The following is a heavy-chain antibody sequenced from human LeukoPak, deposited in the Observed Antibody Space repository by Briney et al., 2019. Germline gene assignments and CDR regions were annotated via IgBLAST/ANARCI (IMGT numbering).Heavy chain of an antibody. Sequence: GRSLRLSCAAPGFTFSSSGMHWVRQAPGKGLEWVAVIWYDGSNKYYADSVRGRLTISRDNSKNTLYLQMNSLRAEDTAVYYCAKDLSSGSSIYGMDVWGQGTTVTVSS. CDR1: GFTFSSSG. CDR3: AKDLSSGSSIYGMDV. CDR2: IWYDGSNK. V-gene: IGHV3-33*06. J-gene: IGHJ6*02. D-gene: IGHD3-10*02.